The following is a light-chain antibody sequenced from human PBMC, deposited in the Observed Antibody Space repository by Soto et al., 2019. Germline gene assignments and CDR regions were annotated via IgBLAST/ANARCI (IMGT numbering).Light chain of an antibody. J-gene: IGKJ5*01. CDR2: KVS. CDR3: MQGTHWPPIT. CDR1: PSHVYSDGDTY. Sequence: EVVMTQSPLSLSAPLGQTASISRRSGPSHVYSDGDTYLNWFQKRPVQSPRRXXYKVSNRDSGVPDRFSGSGSGTDLTLKISRVEAEDVGVYYCMQGTHWPPITFGQGTRLEIK. V-gene: IGKV2-30*01.